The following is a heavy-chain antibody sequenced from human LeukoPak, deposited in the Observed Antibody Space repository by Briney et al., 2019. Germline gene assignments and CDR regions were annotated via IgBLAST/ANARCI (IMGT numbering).Heavy chain of an antibody. Sequence: SETLSLTCTVSGGSISSYYWSWIRQPPGKGLEWIGYIYYSGSTNYNPSLKSRVTISVDTSKNQFSLKLSSVTAADTAVYYCAGSGGLSNQGAVFDYWGQGILVTVSS. J-gene: IGHJ4*02. V-gene: IGHV4-59*01. D-gene: IGHD3-10*01. CDR3: AGSGGLSNQGAVFDY. CDR2: IYYSGST. CDR1: GGSISSYY.